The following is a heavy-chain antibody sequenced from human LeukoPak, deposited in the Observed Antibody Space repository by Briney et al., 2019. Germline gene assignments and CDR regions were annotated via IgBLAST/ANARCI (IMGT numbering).Heavy chain of an antibody. CDR2: ISAYNGNT. V-gene: IGHV1-18*01. CDR3: ASHLKFGSYYDY. CDR1: GYTFTSYG. J-gene: IGHJ4*02. D-gene: IGHD1-26*01. Sequence: GASVKVSCKASGYTFTSYGISWVRQAPGQGLEWMGWISAYNGNTNYAQKLQGRVTTTTDTSTSTAYMELRSLRSDDTAVYYCASHLKFGSYYDYWGQGTLVTVSS.